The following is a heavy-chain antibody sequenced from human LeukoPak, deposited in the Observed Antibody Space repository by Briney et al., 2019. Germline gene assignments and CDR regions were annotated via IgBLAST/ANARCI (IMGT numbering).Heavy chain of an antibody. J-gene: IGHJ3*02. CDR3: ARDIVLIAVAVRGSFDI. CDR1: GFTFHDYD. Sequence: GGSLRLSCGGFGFTFHDYDMSWVRQSPGKGLEWVSGINWNGGSTGYADSVKGRFTISRDNAKNSLYLQMNSLRAEDTALYYCARDIVLIAVAVRGSFDIWGQGTMVTVSS. V-gene: IGHV3-20*04. CDR2: INWNGGST. D-gene: IGHD6-19*01.